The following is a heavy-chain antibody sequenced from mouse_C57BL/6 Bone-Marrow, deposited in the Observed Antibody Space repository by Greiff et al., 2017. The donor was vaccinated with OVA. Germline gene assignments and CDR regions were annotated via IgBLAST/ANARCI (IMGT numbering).Heavy chain of an antibody. V-gene: IGHV1-15*01. J-gene: IGHJ2*01. CDR3: TRSLLYGSSYVAFY. D-gene: IGHD1-1*01. CDR1: GYTFTDYE. CDR2: IDPETGGT. Sequence: VQLQQSGAELVRPGASVTLSCKASGYTFTDYEMHWVKQTPVHGLEWIGAIDPETGGTAYNQKFKGKAILTADKSSSTAYMELRSLTSEYSAVYYCTRSLLYGSSYVAFYWGQGTTLTVSS.